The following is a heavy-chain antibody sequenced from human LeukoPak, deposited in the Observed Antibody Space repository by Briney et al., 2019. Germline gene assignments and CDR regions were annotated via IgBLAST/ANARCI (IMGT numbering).Heavy chain of an antibody. V-gene: IGHV4-39*01. CDR1: GDSISSYY. J-gene: IGHJ5*02. CDR2: IYYSGST. D-gene: IGHD6-6*01. Sequence: PSETLSLTCTVSGDSISSYYWGWIRQPPGKGLEWIASIYYSGSTYYNPSLKRRVTISVDTSKNQFSLKLSSVTAADTAVYYCARTAIWAARLVWFDPWGQGTLVTVSS. CDR3: ARTAIWAARLVWFDP.